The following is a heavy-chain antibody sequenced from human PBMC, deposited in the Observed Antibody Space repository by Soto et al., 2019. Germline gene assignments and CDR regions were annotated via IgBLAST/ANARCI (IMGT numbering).Heavy chain of an antibody. CDR2: ISSDGSDK. CDR3: ARDRQYGAGFIDV. CDR1: GFTFSSYA. Sequence: GGSLRLSCAASGFTFSSYAMHWVRQAPGKGLEWVAVISSDGSDKYYADSVKGRFAISRDNSKNTLYVQLNRMRAEDTALYYCARDRQYGAGFIDVWGQGTTVTVSS. J-gene: IGHJ6*02. V-gene: IGHV3-30*09. D-gene: IGHD3-10*01.